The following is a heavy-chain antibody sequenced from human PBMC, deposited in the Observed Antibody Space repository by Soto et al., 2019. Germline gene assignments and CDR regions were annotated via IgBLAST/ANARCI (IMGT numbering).Heavy chain of an antibody. V-gene: IGHV3-23*01. CDR2: ISGSGGST. D-gene: IGHD3-22*01. Sequence: EVQLLESGGGLVQPGGSLRLSCAASGFTFSSYAMSWVRQAPGKGLEWVSAISGSGGSTYYADSVKGRFTISRANSKNTLYLQLNSLRAEDTAVYYCAKDAVTYYYDSSGSNYYGMDVWGPGTPVPVSS. CDR1: GFTFSSYA. J-gene: IGHJ6*02. CDR3: AKDAVTYYYDSSGSNYYGMDV.